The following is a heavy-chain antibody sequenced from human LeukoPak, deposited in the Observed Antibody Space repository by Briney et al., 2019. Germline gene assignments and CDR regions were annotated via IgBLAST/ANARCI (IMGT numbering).Heavy chain of an antibody. CDR3: ARDSSDILTGYYHF. CDR2: INPNSGRT. J-gene: IGHJ4*02. CDR1: GYSFNDYY. D-gene: IGHD3-9*01. V-gene: IGHV1-2*02. Sequence: ASVKVSCKTCGYSFNDYYLHWVRQAPGQGLEWMGWINPNSGRTHYAPKFQGRVTLTTDTSITTAYMELSSLISGDTALYYCARDSSDILTGYYHFWGKGTLVTVSS.